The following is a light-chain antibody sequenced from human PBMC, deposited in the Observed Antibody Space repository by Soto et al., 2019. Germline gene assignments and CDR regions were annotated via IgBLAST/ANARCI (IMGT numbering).Light chain of an antibody. CDR1: SSDVGGYNY. J-gene: IGLJ1*01. CDR2: DVS. CDR3: CSYAGSYNFV. V-gene: IGLV2-11*01. Sequence: SVLTRPRSVSGSPGQSVTIACTGTSSDVGGYNYVSWYQQHPGKAPKLMIYDVSKRPSGVPNRFSGSKSGNTASLTISGLQAEDEAHYYCCSYAGSYNFVFGNGTKVTVL.